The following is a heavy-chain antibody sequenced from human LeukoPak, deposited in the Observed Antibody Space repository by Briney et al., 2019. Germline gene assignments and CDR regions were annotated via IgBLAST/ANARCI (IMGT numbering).Heavy chain of an antibody. CDR2: ISYDGSNK. D-gene: IGHD6-19*01. CDR1: GFTFSSYA. CDR3: AKDRKSSGWFYFDY. V-gene: IGHV3-30-3*01. J-gene: IGHJ4*02. Sequence: PGGSLRLSCAASGFTFSSYAMHWVRQAPGKGLEWVAVISYDGSNKYYADSVKGRFTISRDNSKNTLYLQMNSLRGEDTAVYYCAKDRKSSGWFYFDYWGQGTLVTVSS.